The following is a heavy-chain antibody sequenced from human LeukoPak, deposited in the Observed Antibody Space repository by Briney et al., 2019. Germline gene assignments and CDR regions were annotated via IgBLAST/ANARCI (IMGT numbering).Heavy chain of an antibody. J-gene: IGHJ4*02. Sequence: PSGTLSLTCAVSGGSISSSNWWSWVRQPPGKGLEWIGEIYHSGSTNYNPSLKSRVTISVDKSKNQFSLKLSSVTAADTAVYYCARSHDHLWGNYPDYWGQGTLVTVSS. CDR3: ARSHDHLWGNYPDY. CDR2: IYHSGST. V-gene: IGHV4-4*02. D-gene: IGHD3-16*02. CDR1: GGSISSSNW.